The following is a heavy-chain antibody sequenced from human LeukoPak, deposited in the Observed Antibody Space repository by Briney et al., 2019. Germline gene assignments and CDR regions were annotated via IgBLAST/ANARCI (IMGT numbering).Heavy chain of an antibody. CDR3: ARGRMVRGVIITTPIDY. V-gene: IGHV4-34*01. CDR1: GGSFSGYY. J-gene: IGHJ4*02. Sequence: RPSETLSLTCAVYGGSFSGYYWSWIRQPPGRGLEWIGEINHSGSTNYNPSLKSRVTISVDTSKNQFPLKLSSVTAADTAVYYCARGRMVRGVIITTPIDYWGQGTLVTVSS. CDR2: INHSGST. D-gene: IGHD3-10*01.